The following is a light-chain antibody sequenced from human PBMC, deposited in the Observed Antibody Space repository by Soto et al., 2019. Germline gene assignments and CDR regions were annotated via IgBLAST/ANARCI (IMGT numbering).Light chain of an antibody. CDR1: QSVSSSY. V-gene: IGKV3-20*01. CDR3: QQYGSSPLLT. Sequence: EIVLTQSPGTLSLSPGERATLSCRASQSVSSSYLACYQQKPGQAPRLLIYCSSSRATGIPDRFSGSGSGSEFPLTISRLEPEDFAVYYCQQYGSSPLLTFGGGNKVEIK. CDR2: CSS. J-gene: IGKJ4*02.